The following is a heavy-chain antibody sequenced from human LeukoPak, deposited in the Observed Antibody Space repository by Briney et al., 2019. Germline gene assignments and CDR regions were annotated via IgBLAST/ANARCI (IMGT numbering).Heavy chain of an antibody. CDR2: IYYSGST. Sequence: SETLSLTCTVSGGSMSSYYWSWNRQPPGKGLEWIGYIYYSGSTKYNPSLKSRVTISVDTSKNQFSLRLSSVTAADTAVYYCARGARAGYNLEPFDYWGQGTLVTVSS. V-gene: IGHV4-59*08. J-gene: IGHJ4*02. CDR3: ARGARAGYNLEPFDY. D-gene: IGHD5-24*01. CDR1: GGSMSSYY.